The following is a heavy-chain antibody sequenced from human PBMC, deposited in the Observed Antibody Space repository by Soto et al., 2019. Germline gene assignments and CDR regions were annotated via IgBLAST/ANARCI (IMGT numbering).Heavy chain of an antibody. J-gene: IGHJ2*01. D-gene: IGHD5-18*01. CDR1: GGTFSSYA. Sequence: QVQLVQSGAEVKKPGSSVKVSCKASGGTFSSYAISWVRQAPGQGLEWMGGIIPIFGTANYAQKFQGRVTITADESTSTGYRELSSLSFEVTAVYYCARVREIQLWLGYFDLWGRGTLVTVSS. V-gene: IGHV1-69*12. CDR3: ARVREIQLWLGYFDL. CDR2: IIPIFGTA.